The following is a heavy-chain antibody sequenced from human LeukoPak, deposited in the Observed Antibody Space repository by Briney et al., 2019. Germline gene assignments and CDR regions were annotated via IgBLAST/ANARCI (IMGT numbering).Heavy chain of an antibody. CDR2: INAGNGNT. Sequence: ASVKVSCKASGYTFTSYAMHWVRQAPGQRLEWMGWINAGNGNTKYPQKFQGRVTIARDTSASTAYMELSSLRSEDTAVYYCARVKADRGYYYGMDVWGKGTTVTVSS. V-gene: IGHV1-3*01. CDR3: ARVKADRGYYYGMDV. CDR1: GYTFTSYA. J-gene: IGHJ6*04. D-gene: IGHD3-10*01.